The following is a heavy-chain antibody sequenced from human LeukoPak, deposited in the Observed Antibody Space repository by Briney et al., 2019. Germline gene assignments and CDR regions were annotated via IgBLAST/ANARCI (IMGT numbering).Heavy chain of an antibody. CDR1: GGSISSYY. V-gene: IGHV4-34*01. J-gene: IGHJ5*02. CDR2: INHSGST. CDR3: ARNPGSWFDP. Sequence: PSETLSLTCTVSGGSISSYYWSWIRQPPGKGLEWIGEINHSGSTNYNPSLKSRVTISVDTSKNQFSLKLSSVTAADTAVYYCARNPGSWFDPWGQGTLVTVSS.